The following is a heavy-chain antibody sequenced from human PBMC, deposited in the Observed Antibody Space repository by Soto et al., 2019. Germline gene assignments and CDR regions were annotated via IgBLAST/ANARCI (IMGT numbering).Heavy chain of an antibody. J-gene: IGHJ4*02. CDR1: GFTFSDHY. D-gene: IGHD3-3*01. V-gene: IGHV3-11*01. CDR3: ARVGDMAYKD. CDR2: ISSSGTTI. Sequence: QVQPVESGGGLVKPGGSLRLSCAASGFTFSDHYMTWIRQAPGKGLEWLSYISSSGTTIYYAESVRGRFTISRDNAKNSLYLQMNSLRVDDSAVYYCARVGDMAYKDWGQGTLVTVSP.